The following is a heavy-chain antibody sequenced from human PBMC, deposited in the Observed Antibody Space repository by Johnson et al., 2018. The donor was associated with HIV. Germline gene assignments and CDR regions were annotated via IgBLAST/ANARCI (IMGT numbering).Heavy chain of an antibody. CDR1: DFTVSGNY. V-gene: IGHV3-53*01. D-gene: IGHD4-17*01. J-gene: IGHJ3*02. CDR3: ARHYGWGDHWDAFDI. CDR2: IHSGGTT. Sequence: MLLVESGGGLIQPGGSLRLSCAASDFTVSGNYMSWVRQAPGKGLEWVSLIHSGGTTNYADSVKGRFTISRDNAKNTLYLQMSSLRAEDTAVYYCARHYGWGDHWDAFDIWGQGTMVTVSS.